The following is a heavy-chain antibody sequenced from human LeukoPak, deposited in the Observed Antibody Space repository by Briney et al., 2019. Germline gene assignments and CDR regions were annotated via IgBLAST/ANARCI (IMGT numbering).Heavy chain of an antibody. CDR1: GGSISSSSYY. D-gene: IGHD6-19*01. CDR3: ARSIAVAGTGLDY. V-gene: IGHV4-39*07. Sequence: PSETLSLTCTVSGGSISSSSYYWGWIRQPPGKGLEWIGSIYYSGSTYYNPSLKSRVTISVDTSKNQFSLKLSSVTAADTAVYYCARSIAVAGTGLDYWGQGTLVTVSS. CDR2: IYYSGST. J-gene: IGHJ4*02.